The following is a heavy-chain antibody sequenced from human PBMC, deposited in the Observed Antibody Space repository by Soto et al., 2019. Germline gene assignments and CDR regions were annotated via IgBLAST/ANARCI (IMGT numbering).Heavy chain of an antibody. V-gene: IGHV4-59*08. J-gene: IGHJ5*02. CDR1: GGSFSGYY. Sequence: PSETLSLTCAVYGGSFSGYYWSWIRQPPGKGLEWIGYIYYSGSTNYNPSLKSRVTISVDTSKNQFSLKLSSVIAADTAVFSCARFIAAAGISSRFAPWGRGTLDTVSP. CDR3: ARFIAAAGISSRFAP. CDR2: IYYSGST. D-gene: IGHD6-13*01.